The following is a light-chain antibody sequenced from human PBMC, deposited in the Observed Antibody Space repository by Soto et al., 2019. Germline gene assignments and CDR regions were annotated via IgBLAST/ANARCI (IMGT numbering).Light chain of an antibody. CDR3: QQYILWPRT. J-gene: IGKJ1*01. V-gene: IGKV3-15*01. Sequence: EFLMTQSPSSLSVSPGERATLSCRASQSVSINLAWFQQKPGQTPRLLIYGVSTRATGIPARFSGSGSGADFTLTISSLQSEDFAVYYCQQYILWPRTFGQGTKVDIK. CDR2: GVS. CDR1: QSVSIN.